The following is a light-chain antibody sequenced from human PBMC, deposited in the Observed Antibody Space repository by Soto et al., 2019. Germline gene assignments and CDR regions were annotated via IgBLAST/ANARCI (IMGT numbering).Light chain of an antibody. CDR3: AAWDDSLVV. J-gene: IGLJ2*01. Sequence: QAVVTQPPSASGTPGQTVTISCSGSSSNIGSAYIYWYQHLPGTAPKLLIYRNNQRPSGVPDRFSASKSGTSASQAISGLRSEDDADYYCAAWDDSLVVFGGGTKLTVL. CDR2: RNN. CDR1: SSNIGSAY. V-gene: IGLV1-47*01.